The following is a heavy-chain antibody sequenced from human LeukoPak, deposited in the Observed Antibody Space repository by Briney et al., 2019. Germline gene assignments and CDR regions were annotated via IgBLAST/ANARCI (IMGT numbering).Heavy chain of an antibody. Sequence: SETLSLTCTVSGGSISSYYWSWIRQPAGKGLEWIGRIYTSGSTNYNPSLKSRVTISVDKSKNQFSLKLSSVTAADTAVYYCARAGGGWLAQYYYFAYWGQGTLVTVSS. CDR1: GGSISSYY. J-gene: IGHJ4*02. CDR2: IYTSGST. V-gene: IGHV4-4*07. CDR3: ARAGGGWLAQYYYFAY. D-gene: IGHD6-19*01.